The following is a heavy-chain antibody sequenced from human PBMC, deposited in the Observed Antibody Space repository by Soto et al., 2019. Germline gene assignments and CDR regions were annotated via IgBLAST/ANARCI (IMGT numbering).Heavy chain of an antibody. CDR3: ARGDTPMITGMDSFDI. V-gene: IGHV3-9*01. CDR1: GFTFDDYA. Sequence: RRLSCVASGFTFDDYAMHWVRQVPGKGLEWVSGISWNSDKKGYADSVKGRFTISRDNAKNSLYLEMNSLRGEDTAVYFCARGDTPMITGMDSFDIWGQGTMVTVSS. D-gene: IGHD5-18*01. J-gene: IGHJ3*02. CDR2: ISWNSDKK.